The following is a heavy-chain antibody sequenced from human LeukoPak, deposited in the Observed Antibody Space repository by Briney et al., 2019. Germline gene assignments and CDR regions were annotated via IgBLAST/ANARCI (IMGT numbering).Heavy chain of an antibody. CDR3: VRLTKGRFFDFIFDF. Sequence: SETLSLTCSVSGDSVSDPLKTWGWIRQPPGKGLEWVGNIYPSGSTAYNPSLRSRVTMSVDTSKNQFSLKMTSVTVADTAVYYCVRLTKGRFFDFIFDFWGQGILFTVSS. V-gene: IGHV4-39*01. D-gene: IGHD3-9*01. CDR2: IYPSGST. CDR1: GDSVSDPLKT. J-gene: IGHJ4*02.